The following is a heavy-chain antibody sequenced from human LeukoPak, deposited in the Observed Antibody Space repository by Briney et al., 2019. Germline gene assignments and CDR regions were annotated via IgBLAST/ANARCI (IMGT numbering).Heavy chain of an antibody. D-gene: IGHD6-6*01. V-gene: IGHV3-30*18. Sequence: PGGSLRLSCAASGFTFSSYGMHWVRQAPGKGLEWVAVISYDGSNKYYADSVKGRFTISRDNSKNTLYLQMSSLRAEDTAVYYCAKDVIAARPLYYFDYWGQGTLVTVSS. CDR3: AKDVIAARPLYYFDY. CDR2: ISYDGSNK. CDR1: GFTFSSYG. J-gene: IGHJ4*02.